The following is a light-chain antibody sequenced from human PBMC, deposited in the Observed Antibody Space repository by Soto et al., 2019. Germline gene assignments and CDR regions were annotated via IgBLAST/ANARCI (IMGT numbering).Light chain of an antibody. CDR2: DVT. Sequence: QSVLTQPRSVSGSPGQSVTISCTGTSSVVGGYNYVSWYQHHPGKAPKLIIYDVTQRPSGIPDRFSGSKSGNTASLTISGLQADDEADYHCCSYADNYFYVFGSGTKVTVL. V-gene: IGLV2-11*01. CDR1: SSVVGGYNY. J-gene: IGLJ1*01. CDR3: CSYADNYFYV.